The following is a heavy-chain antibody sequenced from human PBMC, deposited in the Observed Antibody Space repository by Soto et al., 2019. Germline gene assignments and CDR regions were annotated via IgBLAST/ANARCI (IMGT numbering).Heavy chain of an antibody. Sequence: VQLLESGGGLVQPGGSLRLSCAASGFTFSSYAMSWVRQAPGKGLEWVSAISGSGGRTYYADSVKGRFTISRDNSKNTLYLQMNSLRVEDTAVYYCAKIPNRYCGGDCYLDYWGQGTLVTVSS. CDR3: AKIPNRYCGGDCYLDY. D-gene: IGHD2-21*02. CDR2: ISGSGGRT. J-gene: IGHJ4*02. CDR1: GFTFSSYA. V-gene: IGHV3-23*01.